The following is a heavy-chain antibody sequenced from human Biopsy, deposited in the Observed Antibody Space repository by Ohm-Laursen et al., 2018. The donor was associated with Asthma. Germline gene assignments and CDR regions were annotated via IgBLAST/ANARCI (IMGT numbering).Heavy chain of an antibody. CDR2: ISVYNGNT. CDR3: ARAVDYSHYYGIDV. CDR1: GYTFNSAG. Sequence: SVKASCKTSGYTFNSAGITWVRQAPGQGLEWMGWISVYNGNTKVAQKLQDRVTMITDTSTSTAYMELRSLRSDDTAVYFCARAVDYSHYYGIDVWGQGTTVTVSS. D-gene: IGHD3-10*01. J-gene: IGHJ6*02. V-gene: IGHV1-18*01.